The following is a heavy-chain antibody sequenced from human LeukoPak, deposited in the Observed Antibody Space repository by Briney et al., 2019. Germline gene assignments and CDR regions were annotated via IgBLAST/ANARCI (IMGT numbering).Heavy chain of an antibody. CDR3: ARKQQLVDAFDI. J-gene: IGHJ3*02. D-gene: IGHD6-13*01. CDR1: GFTFSDYY. CDR2: ISSSGSTI. Sequence: PGGSLRLSCAASGFTFSDYYMSWIRQAPGKGLEWVSYISSSGSTIYYADSVKGRFTISRDNSKNTLYLQMNSLRAEDTAVYYCARKQQLVDAFDIWGQGTMVTVSS. V-gene: IGHV3-11*01.